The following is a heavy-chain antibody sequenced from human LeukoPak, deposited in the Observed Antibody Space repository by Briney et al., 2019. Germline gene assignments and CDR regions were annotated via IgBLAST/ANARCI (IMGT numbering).Heavy chain of an antibody. CDR1: GFTFSSYA. D-gene: IGHD5-18*01. Sequence: GGSLRLSCAASGFTFSSYAMSWVRQAPGKGLEWVSVIYSGGSTYYADSVKGRFTISRDNSKNTLYLQMNSLRAEDTAVYYCARAIGGYSYGYLDYWGQGTLVTVSS. J-gene: IGHJ4*02. CDR3: ARAIGGYSYGYLDY. CDR2: IYSGGST. V-gene: IGHV3-66*01.